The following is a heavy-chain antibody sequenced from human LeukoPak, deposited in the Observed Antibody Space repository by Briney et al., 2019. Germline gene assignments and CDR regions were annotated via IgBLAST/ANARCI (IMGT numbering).Heavy chain of an antibody. CDR3: AKDSGIMFRNFDH. CDR2: ISWNSGSI. Sequence: QSGRSLRLSCAASGFTFDDYAMHWVRQAPGKGLEWVSGISWNSGSIGYADSVKGRFTISRDNAKNSLYLQMNSLRAEDTALYYCAKDSGIMFRNFDHWGQGTLVTVSS. J-gene: IGHJ4*02. V-gene: IGHV3-9*01. D-gene: IGHD2-15*01. CDR1: GFTFDDYA.